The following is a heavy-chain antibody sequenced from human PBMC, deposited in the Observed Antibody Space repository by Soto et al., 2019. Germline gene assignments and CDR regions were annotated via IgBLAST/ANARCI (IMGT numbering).Heavy chain of an antibody. CDR1: GGTFSSYA. J-gene: IGHJ3*02. CDR3: ASPYYYDSSGQYDAFDI. V-gene: IGHV1-69*01. D-gene: IGHD3-22*01. CDR2: IIPIFGTA. Sequence: QVQLVQSGAEVKKPGSSVKVSWKASGGTFSSYAISWVRQAPGQGLEWMGGIIPIFGTANYAQKFQGRVTITADESTSTAYMELSSLRSEDTAVYYCASPYYYDSSGQYDAFDIWGQGTMVTVSS.